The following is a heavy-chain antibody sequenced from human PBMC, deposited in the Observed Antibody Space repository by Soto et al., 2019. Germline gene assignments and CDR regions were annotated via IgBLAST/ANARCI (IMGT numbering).Heavy chain of an antibody. CDR3: ARDDSSGWYVVYYYGMDV. D-gene: IGHD6-19*01. CDR1: GFTFSSYS. CDR2: ISSSSTI. V-gene: IGHV3-48*02. J-gene: IGHJ6*02. Sequence: GGSLRLSCAASGFTFSSYSMNWVRQAPGKGLEWVSYISSSSTIYYADSVKGRFTISRDNAKNSLYLQMNSLRDEDTAVYYCARDDSSGWYVVYYYGMDVWGQGTTVTVSS.